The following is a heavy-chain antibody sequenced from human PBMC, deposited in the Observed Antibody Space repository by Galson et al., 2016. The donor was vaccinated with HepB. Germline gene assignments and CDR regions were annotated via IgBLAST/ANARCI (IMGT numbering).Heavy chain of an antibody. Sequence: SLRLSCASSGFRFSSYGMYWVRQAPGKGLEWVAVIHYDGSQRGHADSVKGRFTISRDNSRDTLYLQMKSLRAEDTAIYYCTRERTKLEFDPWGQGTLVTVSS. CDR2: IHYDGSQR. CDR1: GFRFSSYG. CDR3: TRERTKLEFDP. J-gene: IGHJ5*02. D-gene: IGHD1-1*01. V-gene: IGHV3-30*12.